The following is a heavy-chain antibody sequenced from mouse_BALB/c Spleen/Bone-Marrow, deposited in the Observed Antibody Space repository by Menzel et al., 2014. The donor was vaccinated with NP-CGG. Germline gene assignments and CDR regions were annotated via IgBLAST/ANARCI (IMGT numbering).Heavy chain of an antibody. V-gene: IGHV5-9*03. Sequence: DVKLVESGGGLVKPGGSLKLSCAASGFTFSSYTMSWVRQTPEKRLEWVATISSGGGNTYYPDSVKGRFTISRDNAKNNLCLQMSSLRSEDTALYYCARYPSYYYGYAMDYWGQGTSVTVSS. CDR2: ISSGGGNT. D-gene: IGHD1-1*01. CDR3: ARYPSYYYGYAMDY. CDR1: GFTFSSYT. J-gene: IGHJ4*01.